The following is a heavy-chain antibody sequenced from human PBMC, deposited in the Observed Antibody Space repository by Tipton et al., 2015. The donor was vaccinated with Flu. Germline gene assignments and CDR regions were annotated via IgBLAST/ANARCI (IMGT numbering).Heavy chain of an antibody. CDR2: IRHHGNEK. V-gene: IGHV3-30*02. CDR3: ARDREWSFDS. CDR1: GFTFRDYG. Sequence: GSLRLSCAASGFTFRDYGMHWVRQAPGKGLEWLGYIRHHGNEKYYADSVKGRFTISRDNSKNTVSLQMNSLRADDTAVYYCARDREWSFDSWGQGNLVTVSS. D-gene: IGHD3-3*01. J-gene: IGHJ4*02.